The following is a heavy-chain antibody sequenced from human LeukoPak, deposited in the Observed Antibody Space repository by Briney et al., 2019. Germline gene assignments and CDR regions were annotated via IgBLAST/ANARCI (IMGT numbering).Heavy chain of an antibody. CDR2: IYYSGST. CDR1: GGSISSYY. CDR3: ARDVARGTDDAFDI. J-gene: IGHJ3*02. Sequence: SETLSLTCTVSGGSISSYYWSWIRQPPGKGLEWIGYIYYSGSTNYNPSLKSRVTISVDTSKNQFSLKLSSVTAADTAVYYCARDVARGTDDAFDIWGQGTMVTVSS. D-gene: IGHD1-1*01. V-gene: IGHV4-59*01.